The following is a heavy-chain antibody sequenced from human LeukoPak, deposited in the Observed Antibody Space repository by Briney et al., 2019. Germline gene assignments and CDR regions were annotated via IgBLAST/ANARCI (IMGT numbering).Heavy chain of an antibody. J-gene: IGHJ5*02. CDR1: GYTFTGYY. Sequence: ASVKLSCKASGYTFTGYYMHWVRQAPGQRLEWMGWINPNSGDTKYAQKFQGMVTMPRNTSISTAYMELSRLRSDDAAVYYCARDSSGYVSGFVRRGQRTLVTVSS. D-gene: IGHD3-22*01. CDR3: ARDSSGYVSGFVR. V-gene: IGHV1-2*02. CDR2: INPNSGDT.